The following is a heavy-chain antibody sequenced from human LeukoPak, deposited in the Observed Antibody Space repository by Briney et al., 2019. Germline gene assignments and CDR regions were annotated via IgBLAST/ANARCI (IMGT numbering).Heavy chain of an antibody. Sequence: ASVKASCKASGYTLTELSMHWVRQAPGKGLEWMGGFDPEDGETIYAQKFQGRVTMTEDTSTDAAYMELSSLRSEDTAVYYCATQIWFGELFAFDIWGQGTMVTVSS. V-gene: IGHV1-24*01. CDR3: ATQIWFGELFAFDI. CDR2: FDPEDGET. J-gene: IGHJ3*02. CDR1: GYTLTELS. D-gene: IGHD3-10*01.